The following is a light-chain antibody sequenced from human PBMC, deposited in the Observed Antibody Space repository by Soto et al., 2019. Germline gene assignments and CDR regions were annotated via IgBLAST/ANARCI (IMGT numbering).Light chain of an antibody. CDR1: QSVSNN. J-gene: IGKJ1*01. CDR2: GAS. Sequence: IVMTQSPATLSVSPGGRASLSCRASQSVSNNLAWYQQKPGQAPRLLIYGASTRAAGIPGRFSGSGSGTEFTLIISSLQSDDFEVYYCQQYHNAGSTFGQGTKV. V-gene: IGKV3-15*01. CDR3: QQYHNAGST.